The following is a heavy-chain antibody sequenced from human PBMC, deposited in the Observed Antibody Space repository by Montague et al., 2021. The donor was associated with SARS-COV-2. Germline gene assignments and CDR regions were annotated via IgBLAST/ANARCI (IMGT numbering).Heavy chain of an antibody. CDR2: IYYTGGT. Sequence: SETLSLTCTVSGGSISSASYYWGWIRQPPGKGLEWIGAIYYTGGTHQNPSLRSRVTISIDTSNSQTSLKMTSVTAADTAVYYCARSSVVGDPNFGHGYYYGMDAWGQGTTVTVSS. V-gene: IGHV4-39*01. J-gene: IGHJ6*02. CDR3: ARSSVVGDPNFGHGYYYGMDA. D-gene: IGHD3-10*01. CDR1: GGSISSASYY.